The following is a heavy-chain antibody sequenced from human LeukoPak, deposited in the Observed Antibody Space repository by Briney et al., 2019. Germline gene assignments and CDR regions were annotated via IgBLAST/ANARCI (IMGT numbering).Heavy chain of an antibody. V-gene: IGHV4-39*01. CDR1: GGSIGSSPYF. D-gene: IGHD3-10*01. CDR3: ARHAGRYGFDY. J-gene: IGHJ4*02. CDR2: ISSSGSA. Sequence: PSETLSLTCTVSGGSIGSSPYFLGWIRQPPGKGLEWIGSISSSGSAYYNPSLKSRVTISVDTSKNQFSLKLSSVNAADTAVYYSARHAGRYGFDYWGQGTLLTVSS.